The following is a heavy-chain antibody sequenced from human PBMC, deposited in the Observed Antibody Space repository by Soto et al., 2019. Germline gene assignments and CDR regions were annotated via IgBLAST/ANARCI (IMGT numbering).Heavy chain of an antibody. CDR1: GFTFSSYE. CDR2: ISSSGSTI. Sequence: EVQLVESGGGLVQPGGSLRLSCAASGFTFSSYEMNWVRQAPGKGLEWVSYISSSGSTIYYADSVKGRFTISRDNAKNALYLQMNSLRAEDTAVYYCARDFAYYDFWSGYSTNGYGMEVWGQGTTVTVSS. V-gene: IGHV3-48*03. D-gene: IGHD3-3*01. J-gene: IGHJ6*02. CDR3: ARDFAYYDFWSGYSTNGYGMEV.